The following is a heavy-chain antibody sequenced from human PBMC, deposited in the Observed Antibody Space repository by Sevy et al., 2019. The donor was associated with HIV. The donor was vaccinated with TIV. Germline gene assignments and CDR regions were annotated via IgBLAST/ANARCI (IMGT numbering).Heavy chain of an antibody. CDR2: IYYTGRT. V-gene: IGHV4-59*01. J-gene: IGHJ4*02. CDR1: GGSISTYY. Sequence: SETLSLTCTVSGGSISTYYWSWIRQSPGKGLEWIGYIYYTGRTWYTPSLKSRATISVDTPKNQFSLELRSVTAADTAVYFCARNAFWSGAPDHWGPGNLVTVSS. D-gene: IGHD3-3*01. CDR3: ARNAFWSGAPDH.